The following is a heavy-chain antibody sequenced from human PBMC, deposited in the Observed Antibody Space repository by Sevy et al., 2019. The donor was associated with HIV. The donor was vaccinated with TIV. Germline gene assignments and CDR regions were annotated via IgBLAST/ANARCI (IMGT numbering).Heavy chain of an antibody. D-gene: IGHD1-26*01. J-gene: IGHJ6*02. Sequence: WGSLRLSCAASGFTFSSYSMNWVRQAPGKGLEWVSSISSSSSYIYYADSVKGRFNISRDNAKNSLYLQMNSLRAEDTAVYYCATNEVGANPYYYYYGMDVWGQGTTVTVSS. CDR3: ATNEVGANPYYYYYGMDV. CDR1: GFTFSSYS. V-gene: IGHV3-21*01. CDR2: ISSSSSYI.